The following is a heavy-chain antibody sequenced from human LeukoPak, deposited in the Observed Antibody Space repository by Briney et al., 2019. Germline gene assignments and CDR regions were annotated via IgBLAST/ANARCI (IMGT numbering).Heavy chain of an antibody. V-gene: IGHV3-30*18. CDR1: GFTFSSYS. J-gene: IGHJ6*03. Sequence: GGSLRLSCAASGFTFSSYSMNWVRQAPGKGLEWVAVISYDGSNKYYADSVKGRFTISRDNSKNTLYLQMNSLRAEDTAVYYCAKARYYYYMDVWGKGTTVTVSS. CDR2: ISYDGSNK. CDR3: AKARYYYYMDV.